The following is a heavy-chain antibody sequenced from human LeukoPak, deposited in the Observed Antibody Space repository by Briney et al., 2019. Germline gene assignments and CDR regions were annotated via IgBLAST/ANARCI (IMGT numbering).Heavy chain of an antibody. J-gene: IGHJ4*02. V-gene: IGHV3-33*01. CDR1: GFTFSSYG. CDR2: IWYDGSNK. CDR3: ARDRYYDSSGYTDY. Sequence: GGSLRLSCAASGFTFSSYGMPWVRQAPGKGLEWVAVIWYDGSNKYYADSVKGRFTIPRDNSKNTLYLQMNSLRAEDTAVYYCARDRYYDSSGYTDYWGQGTLVTVSS. D-gene: IGHD3-22*01.